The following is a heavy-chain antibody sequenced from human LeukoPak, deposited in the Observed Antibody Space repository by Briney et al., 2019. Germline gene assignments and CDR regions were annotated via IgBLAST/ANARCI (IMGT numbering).Heavy chain of an antibody. CDR2: ISYDGSNK. CDR1: GLTFSSYG. Sequence: GGSLRLSCAASGLTFSSYGMHWVRQAPGKGLEWVAVISYDGSNKYYADSVKGRFTISRDNSKNTLYLQMNSLRAEDTAVYYCAKAPNYCSGGSCYSGFDYWGQGTLVTVSS. V-gene: IGHV3-30*18. CDR3: AKAPNYCSGGSCYSGFDY. D-gene: IGHD2-15*01. J-gene: IGHJ4*02.